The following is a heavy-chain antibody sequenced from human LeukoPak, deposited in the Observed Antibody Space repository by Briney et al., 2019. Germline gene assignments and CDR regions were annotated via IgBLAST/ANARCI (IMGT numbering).Heavy chain of an antibody. D-gene: IGHD3-3*01. CDR3: AKDISHYYDFWSGYYDRYFDY. Sequence: GGTLRLSCAASGFTFSSYGMSWVRQATGKGLEWVSGISGSGGNTDYADSVKGRFTISRDNSKNTLYLQMNSLRAEDTAVYYCAKDISHYYDFWSGYYDRYFDYWGQGTLVTVSS. V-gene: IGHV3-23*01. CDR2: ISGSGGNT. J-gene: IGHJ4*02. CDR1: GFTFSSYG.